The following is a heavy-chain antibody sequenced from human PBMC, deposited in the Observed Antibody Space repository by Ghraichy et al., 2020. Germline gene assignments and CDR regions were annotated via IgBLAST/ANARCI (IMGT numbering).Heavy chain of an antibody. Sequence: GESLNISCKGSGYSFTSYWIGWVRQMPGKGLEWMGIIYPGDSDTRYSPSFQGQVTISADKSISTAYLQWSSLKASDTAMYYCARHPPVHYYDSSGYAWYYYYYGMDVWGQGTTVTVSS. CDR2: IYPGDSDT. CDR1: GYSFTSYW. J-gene: IGHJ6*02. V-gene: IGHV5-51*01. CDR3: ARHPPVHYYDSSGYAWYYYYYGMDV. D-gene: IGHD3-22*01.